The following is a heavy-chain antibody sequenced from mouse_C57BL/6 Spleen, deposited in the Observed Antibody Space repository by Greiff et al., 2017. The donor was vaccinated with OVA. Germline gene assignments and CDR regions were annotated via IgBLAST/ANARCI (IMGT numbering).Heavy chain of an antibody. CDR1: GYTFTSYW. CDR2: IDPSDSYT. CDR3: ARTGVITTVVDYYAMDY. V-gene: IGHV1-50*01. Sequence: VQLQQSGAELVKPGASVKLSCKASGYTFTSYWMQWVKQRPGQGLEWIGEIDPSDSYTNYNQKFKGKATLTVDTSSSTAYMQLSSLTSEDSAVYYCARTGVITTVVDYYAMDYWGQGTSVTVSS. J-gene: IGHJ4*01. D-gene: IGHD1-1*01.